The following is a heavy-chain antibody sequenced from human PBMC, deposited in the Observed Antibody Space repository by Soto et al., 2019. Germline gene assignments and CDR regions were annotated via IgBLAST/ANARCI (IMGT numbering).Heavy chain of an antibody. CDR2: IYHSGST. CDR3: ARRRTVTNYWYFDL. CDR1: GGSINAYY. J-gene: IGHJ2*01. D-gene: IGHD4-17*01. Sequence: QVQLQESGPGLVKPSETLSLTCTVSGGSINAYYWSWIRQPPGKGLEWIGYIYHSGSTNYNPSLKSRVTISVDTSQNRCSLKRRSSGGADTAVYYGARRRTVTNYWYFDLWGGGTLVTVSS. V-gene: IGHV4-59*01.